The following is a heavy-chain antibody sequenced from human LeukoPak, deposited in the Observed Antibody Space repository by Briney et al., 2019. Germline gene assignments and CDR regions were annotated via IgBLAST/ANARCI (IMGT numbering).Heavy chain of an antibody. J-gene: IGHJ4*02. CDR2: TVSRGTT. Sequence: GGSLRLSCVASGFTFTSDAMNWVRQAPGKGLEWVSSTVSRGTTQYADSVKGRFTISRDDSKSTVYLQMSSLRAEDAALYYCTREPINGDCQFDYWGQGTLVTVSS. CDR1: GFTFTSDA. V-gene: IGHV3-23*01. CDR3: TREPINGDCQFDY. D-gene: IGHD2-21*02.